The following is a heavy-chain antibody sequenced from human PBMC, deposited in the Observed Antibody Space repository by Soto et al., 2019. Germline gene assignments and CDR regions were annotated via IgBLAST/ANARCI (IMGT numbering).Heavy chain of an antibody. J-gene: IGHJ4*02. D-gene: IGHD6-13*01. CDR3: ARSPRSSPYFDY. Sequence: PGESLNISCICSGYTFSNFWIAWVRHLPGKGLEWMGIIYPGDHETRYSPSFHGKVTISADKSINTAYLQWSSLEASDSAFYYCARSPRSSPYFDYWGQGDLVTVSS. CDR1: GYTFSNFW. V-gene: IGHV5-51*01. CDR2: IYPGDHET.